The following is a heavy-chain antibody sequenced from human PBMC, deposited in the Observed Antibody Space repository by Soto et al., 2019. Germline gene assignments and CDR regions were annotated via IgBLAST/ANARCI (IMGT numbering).Heavy chain of an antibody. CDR1: GFTFGIHS. V-gene: IGHV3-48*01. D-gene: IGHD1-26*01. J-gene: IGHJ4*02. CDR2: SGSTAAT. Sequence: VGSLRLSCAASGFTFGIHSMNWIRQAPGKGLGWVSCSGSTAATYYADSVKGRFTISRDNVENLLYLQMDRLRAEDTAIYYCVRDVAWAFDFWGQGVLVTVSS. CDR3: VRDVAWAFDF.